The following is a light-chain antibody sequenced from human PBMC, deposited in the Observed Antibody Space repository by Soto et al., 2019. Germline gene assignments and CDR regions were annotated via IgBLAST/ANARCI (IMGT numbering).Light chain of an antibody. J-gene: IGKJ1*01. CDR3: QQSYNSPQT. CDR2: AAS. CDR1: QTIMTY. Sequence: IQMTQSPSSLSAYVGDEVTITCRASQTIMTYLNWYQLKPGKPPRLLIYAASSLQSGVPSRFSGSGSGTDFTLTISSLQPEDFATYSCQQSYNSPQTFGRGTKVDI. V-gene: IGKV1-39*01.